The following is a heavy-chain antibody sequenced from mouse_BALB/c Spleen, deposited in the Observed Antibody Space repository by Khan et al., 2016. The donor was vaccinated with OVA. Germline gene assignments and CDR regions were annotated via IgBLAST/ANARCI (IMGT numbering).Heavy chain of an antibody. Sequence: EVQLLESGPSLVKPSPTLSLTCSVTGDSITSGYWSWIRKFPGNKLEYMGYMIYTGYTDYNPSIKSRLAITRHTSKNPYYLQMKSVTTEDTATYYCARTTYSYAFAYWGQGTLVTVSA. V-gene: IGHV3-8*02. CDR2: MIYTGYT. CDR3: ARTTYSYAFAY. D-gene: IGHD2-12*01. J-gene: IGHJ3*01. CDR1: GDSITSGY.